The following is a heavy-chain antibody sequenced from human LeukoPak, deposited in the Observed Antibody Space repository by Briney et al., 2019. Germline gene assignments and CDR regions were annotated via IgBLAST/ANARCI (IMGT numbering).Heavy chain of an antibody. CDR1: GFTVSSNY. V-gene: IGHV3-53*01. CDR2: IYSGGST. J-gene: IGHJ3*02. D-gene: IGHD2-2*01. CDR3: ARETGQDIVVVAGAFDI. Sequence: GGSLRLSCAASGFTVSSNYMSWVRQAPGKGLEWVSVIYSGGSTYYADSVKGRFTISRDNSKNTLYLQMNSLRAEDTAVYYCARETGQDIVVVAGAFDIWGQGTMVTVSS.